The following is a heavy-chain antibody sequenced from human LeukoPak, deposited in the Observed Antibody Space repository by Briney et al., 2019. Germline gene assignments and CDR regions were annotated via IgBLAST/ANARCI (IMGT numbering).Heavy chain of an antibody. CDR3: TRDQTPYY. Sequence: GGSLRLSCAASGFTFSSYWMHWVRQAPGKGLVWVGFIRSKIYGGTPEYAASVKGRFTISRDDSQGIAYLQMNSLKTEDTAVYYCTRDQTPYYWGQGTLVTVSS. CDR1: GFTFSSYW. CDR2: IRSKIYGGTP. J-gene: IGHJ4*02. V-gene: IGHV3-49*04.